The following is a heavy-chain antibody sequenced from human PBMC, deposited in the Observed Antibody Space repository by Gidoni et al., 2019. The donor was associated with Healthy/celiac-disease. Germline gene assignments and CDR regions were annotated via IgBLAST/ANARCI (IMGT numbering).Heavy chain of an antibody. D-gene: IGHD3-10*01. Sequence: NPSLKSRVTISVDRSKDQFSLKLSSVTAADTAVYYCARGLWFGDRNGDYGMDVWGQGTTVTVSS. V-gene: IGHV4-30-2*01. CDR3: ARGLWFGDRNGDYGMDV. J-gene: IGHJ6*02.